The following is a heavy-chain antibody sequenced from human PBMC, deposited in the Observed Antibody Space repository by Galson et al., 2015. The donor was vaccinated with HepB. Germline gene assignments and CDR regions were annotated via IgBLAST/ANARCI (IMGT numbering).Heavy chain of an antibody. CDR2: IFSGGTT. Sequence: SLRLSCAASEFTVNSNYMAWVRQAPGMGLEWVSVIFSGGTTHYADSVKGRFALSRDISKNTLYLQMNSLRAEDTAVYYCARLEVGAFGSGSQSFDCWGQGTLVTVSS. V-gene: IGHV3-66*01. CDR1: EFTVNSNY. J-gene: IGHJ4*02. D-gene: IGHD3-3*01. CDR3: ARLEVGAFGSGSQSFDC.